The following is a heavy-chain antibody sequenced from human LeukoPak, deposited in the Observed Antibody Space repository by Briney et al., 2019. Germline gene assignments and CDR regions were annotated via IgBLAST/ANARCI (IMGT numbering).Heavy chain of an antibody. D-gene: IGHD6-19*01. J-gene: IGHJ4*02. CDR1: GFTFDDYA. CDR3: AKDKGVGAVALLYFDY. Sequence: PGRSLRLSCAASGFTFDDYAMHWVRQAPGKGLEWVSGISWNSGSIGYADSVKGRFTISRDNAKNSLYLQMNSLRAEDTALYYCAKDKGVGAVALLYFDYWGQGTLVTVSS. V-gene: IGHV3-9*01. CDR2: ISWNSGSI.